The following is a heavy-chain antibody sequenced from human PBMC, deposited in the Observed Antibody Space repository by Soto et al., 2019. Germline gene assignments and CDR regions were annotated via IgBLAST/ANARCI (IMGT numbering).Heavy chain of an antibody. D-gene: IGHD5-12*01. Sequence: GGSLRLSCAASGFTFSTYAMSWVRQSPEKGLEWVSVISYGGGSTYYVDSVKGRFTISRDNSKNTLYLQMNSLRAEDTAVYYCAKGVRWLPYMDVWGKGTTVTVSS. CDR3: AKGVRWLPYMDV. CDR2: ISYGGGST. CDR1: GFTFSTYA. V-gene: IGHV3-23*01. J-gene: IGHJ6*03.